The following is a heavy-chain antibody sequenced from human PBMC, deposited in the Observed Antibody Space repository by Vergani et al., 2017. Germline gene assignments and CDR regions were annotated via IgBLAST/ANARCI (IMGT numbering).Heavy chain of an antibody. CDR3: ARDYCSSTSCAFDY. J-gene: IGHJ4*02. D-gene: IGHD2-2*01. CDR1: GFTFSNAW. Sequence: EVQLLESGGGLVQPGGSLRLSCAASGFTFSNAWMSWVRQAPGKGLEWVGRIKSKTDGGTTDYAAPVKGRFTISRDNAKNSLYLQMNSLRAEDTAVYYCARDYCSSTSCAFDYWGQGTLVTVSS. V-gene: IGHV3-15*01. CDR2: IKSKTDGGTT.